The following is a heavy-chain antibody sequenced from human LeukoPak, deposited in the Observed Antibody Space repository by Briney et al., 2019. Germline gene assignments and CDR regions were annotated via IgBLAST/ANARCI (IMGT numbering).Heavy chain of an antibody. D-gene: IGHD3-10*01. CDR1: GFSLSNYW. J-gene: IGHJ6*02. V-gene: IGHV3-7*01. Sequence: GSLRLSCAASGFSLSNYWMSWVRQAPGKGLEWVANVNQDGSDKYYVDSVMGRFTISKDNAKNSVYLQMNSLRPGDTAIYYCAWYGVTHGLDVWGQGTTVTVSS. CDR3: AWYGVTHGLDV. CDR2: VNQDGSDK.